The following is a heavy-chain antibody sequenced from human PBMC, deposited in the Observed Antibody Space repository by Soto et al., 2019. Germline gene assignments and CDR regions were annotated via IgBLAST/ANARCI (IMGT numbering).Heavy chain of an antibody. CDR3: ARVTYVYYYYYYMDV. Sequence: SETLSLTCAVSSGYISSSNWWSWVRQPPGKGLEWIGEIYHSGSTNYNPSLKSRVTISVDKSKNQFSLKLSSVTAADTAVYYCARVTYVYYYYYYMDVWGKGTTVTVSS. D-gene: IGHD3-16*01. V-gene: IGHV4-4*02. CDR1: SGYISSSNW. CDR2: IYHSGST. J-gene: IGHJ6*03.